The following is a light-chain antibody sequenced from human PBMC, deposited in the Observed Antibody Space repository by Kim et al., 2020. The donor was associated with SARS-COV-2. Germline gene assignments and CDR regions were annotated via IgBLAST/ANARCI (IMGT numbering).Light chain of an antibody. CDR3: HQYGSSPYT. Sequence: EIVLTQSPGTLSLSPGERATLSCRASQSVSSSYLAWYQQKPGQAPRLVIYGASSRATGIPDRFSGSGSGADFTLTISRLEPEDFAVYHCHQYGSSPYTFGQGTKLEI. V-gene: IGKV3-20*01. J-gene: IGKJ2*01. CDR1: QSVSSSY. CDR2: GAS.